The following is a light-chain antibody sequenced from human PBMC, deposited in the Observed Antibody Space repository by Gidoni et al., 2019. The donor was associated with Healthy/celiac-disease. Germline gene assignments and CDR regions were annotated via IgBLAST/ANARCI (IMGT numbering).Light chain of an antibody. Sequence: DIQMIQQPSSLSASVGDRVTITCQASQDISNYLNWYQQKPGKAPKLLIYDASNLETGVPARFSGSGSGTDFTFTISSLQPEDIATYYCQQYDSLPFTFGPGTKVDIK. CDR1: QDISNY. CDR3: QQYDSLPFT. CDR2: DAS. J-gene: IGKJ3*01. V-gene: IGKV1-33*01.